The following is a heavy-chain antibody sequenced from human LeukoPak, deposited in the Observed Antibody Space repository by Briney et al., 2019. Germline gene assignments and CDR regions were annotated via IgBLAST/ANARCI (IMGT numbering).Heavy chain of an antibody. CDR1: GITFSSYA. Sequence: GKSLRLSCAVSGITFSSYAMYWVRQAPHEGLEWVAVISYDGSNKSYADSVRGRFTISRDYSKNTVYLQLNSLRADDTAVYYCVKGLCSGVSCPLDYWGQGALVTVSS. D-gene: IGHD2-15*01. V-gene: IGHV3-30-3*01. CDR2: ISYDGSNK. J-gene: IGHJ4*02. CDR3: VKGLCSGVSCPLDY.